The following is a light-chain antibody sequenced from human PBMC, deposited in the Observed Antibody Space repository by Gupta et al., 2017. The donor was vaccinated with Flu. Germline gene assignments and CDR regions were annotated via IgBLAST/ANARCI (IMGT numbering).Light chain of an antibody. CDR3: QQSYRTPLLT. J-gene: IGKJ3*01. CDR1: QSISKY. V-gene: IGKV1-39*01. CDR2: AAS. Sequence: SSLSASVEDRVTITCLASQSISKYLNWYQKKPGEAPKLLVYAASSLQSGVPSRFSGSGSGTDFTLTISSLQPEDCATYFCQQSYRTPLLTFGPGTKVDIK.